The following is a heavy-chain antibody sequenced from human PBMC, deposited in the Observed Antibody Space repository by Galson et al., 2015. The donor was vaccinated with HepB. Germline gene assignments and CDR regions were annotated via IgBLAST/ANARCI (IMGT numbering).Heavy chain of an antibody. D-gene: IGHD3-10*01. CDR2: SRAGGASS. CDR3: VKDRRESLWFGELFRYGVDV. J-gene: IGHJ6*02. V-gene: IGHV3-23*01. Sequence: SLRLSCAVSGFTFSSYVMSWVRQAPGKGLEWVSTSRAGGASSYYADSVEGRFIISRDNSKSKVYLQMNSLRADDTAIYYCVKDRRESLWFGELFRYGVDVWGQGTTVTVSS. CDR1: GFTFSSYV.